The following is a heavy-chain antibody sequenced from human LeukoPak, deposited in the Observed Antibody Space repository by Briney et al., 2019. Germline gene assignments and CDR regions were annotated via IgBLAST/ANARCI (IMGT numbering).Heavy chain of an antibody. CDR3: ARHRSLRAGWFDP. CDR2: TNSDGSST. J-gene: IGHJ5*02. Sequence: GGSLRLSCAASGFPFSNYWMHWVRQAPGKGLVWVSHTNSDGSSTTYADSVKGRFTISRDNAKSTVFLQMNSLRADDTAVYYCARHRSLRAGWFDPWGQGTQVIVSS. V-gene: IGHV3-74*01. D-gene: IGHD3-10*01. CDR1: GFPFSNYW.